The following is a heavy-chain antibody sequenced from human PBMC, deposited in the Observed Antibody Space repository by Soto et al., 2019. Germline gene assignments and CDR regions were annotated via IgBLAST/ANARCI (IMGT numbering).Heavy chain of an antibody. D-gene: IGHD3-3*01. Sequence: QLQLQESGPGLVKPSETLSLTCSVSDDSINSDKYYWGWIRQPPGKGLEWIGSIYYRGNAYYNPSPQTRDTISLEKSRSQFSLKLNSVTAADSAVYFCARLEGQATISYYFDFWGPGALVTVSS. CDR2: IYYRGNA. V-gene: IGHV4-39*01. CDR3: ARLEGQATISYYFDF. CDR1: DDSINSDKYY. J-gene: IGHJ4*02.